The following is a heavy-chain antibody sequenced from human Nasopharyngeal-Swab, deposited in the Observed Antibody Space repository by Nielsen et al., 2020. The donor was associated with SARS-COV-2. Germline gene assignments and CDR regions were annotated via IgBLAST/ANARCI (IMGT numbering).Heavy chain of an antibody. V-gene: IGHV1-69*13. J-gene: IGHJ2*01. Sequence: SVKVSCKASGGTFSNSVITWLRQAPGLGLEWMGGVVPVSPGTANYAHMFQGRATISADESRSTVYLELTSLTSEDTAVYFCAREEASCRGCYSGDWYFDIWGRGTLVTVSS. CDR2: VVPVSPGTA. CDR1: GGTFSNSV. CDR3: AREEASCRGCYSGDWYFDI. D-gene: IGHD2-21*01.